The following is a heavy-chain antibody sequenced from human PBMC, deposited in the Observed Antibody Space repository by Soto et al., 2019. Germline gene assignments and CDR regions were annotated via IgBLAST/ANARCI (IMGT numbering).Heavy chain of an antibody. CDR3: GTDKSSAPFDY. Sequence: GRSLRLSCAASGFTFSSYSMNWVRQAPGKGLEWVSYISSSSSTIYYADSVKGRFTISRDSSKNTLSLQMNSLRAEDTAMYYCGTDKSSAPFDYWGPGTLVTVSS. V-gene: IGHV3-48*01. CDR1: GFTFSSYS. D-gene: IGHD3-22*01. J-gene: IGHJ4*02. CDR2: ISSSSSTI.